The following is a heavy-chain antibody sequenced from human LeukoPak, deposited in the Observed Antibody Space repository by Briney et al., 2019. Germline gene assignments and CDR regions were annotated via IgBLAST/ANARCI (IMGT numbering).Heavy chain of an antibody. CDR1: GGSISSYY. Sequence: PSETLSLTCNVSGGSISSYYWSWIRQPAREGLEWIGRLYTSGSTNFNPSLKSRVTMSRDTSKNQFSLKVRSVTAADTAVYYCVRHYSSSRAWFDPWGQGTLVTVSS. V-gene: IGHV4-4*07. CDR3: VRHYSSSRAWFDP. CDR2: LYTSGST. D-gene: IGHD6-13*01. J-gene: IGHJ5*02.